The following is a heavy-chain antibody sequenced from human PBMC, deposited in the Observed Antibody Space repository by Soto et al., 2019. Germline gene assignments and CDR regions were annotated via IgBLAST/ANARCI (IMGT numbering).Heavy chain of an antibody. CDR3: ARSNFERASDY. CDR2: ISGGSGTI. Sequence: EVQLVESGGGLVQPGGSLRLSCAASGFTFSSYSMNWVRQAPGKGLEWVSYISGGSGTIYYADSVKGRFTISRDNAKNSLYLQMSSLRDEDTAVYYCARSNFERASDYWGQGTLVTVSS. CDR1: GFTFSSYS. V-gene: IGHV3-48*02. D-gene: IGHD3-9*01. J-gene: IGHJ4*02.